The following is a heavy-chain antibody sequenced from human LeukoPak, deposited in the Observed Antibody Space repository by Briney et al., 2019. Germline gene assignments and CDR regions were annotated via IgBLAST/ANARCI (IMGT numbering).Heavy chain of an antibody. D-gene: IGHD2-15*01. Sequence: ASVKVSCKASGYTFTGYYMHWVRQAPGQGLEWMGWINPNSGGTNYAQKFQGRVTMTRDTSISTAYMELSRLRSDDTAVYYCARDGVVAAPNNWFDPWGQGTLVTVSS. CDR2: INPNSGGT. CDR1: GYTFTGYY. CDR3: ARDGVVAAPNNWFDP. V-gene: IGHV1-2*02. J-gene: IGHJ5*02.